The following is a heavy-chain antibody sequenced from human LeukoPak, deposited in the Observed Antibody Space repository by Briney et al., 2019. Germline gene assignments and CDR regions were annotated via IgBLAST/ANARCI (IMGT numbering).Heavy chain of an antibody. J-gene: IGHJ4*02. CDR2: IYYSGST. CDR3: ARVRGSDRETVDY. V-gene: IGHV4-31*03. Sequence: SQTLSLTCTVSGGSISSGGYYWSWIRQYPGKGLEGIAYIYYSGSTYYNPSLKSRVTISVDTSKNQFSLKLSPVTAADTAVYYCARVRGSDRETVDYWGQGTLVTVSS. D-gene: IGHD3-10*01. CDR1: GGSISSGGYY.